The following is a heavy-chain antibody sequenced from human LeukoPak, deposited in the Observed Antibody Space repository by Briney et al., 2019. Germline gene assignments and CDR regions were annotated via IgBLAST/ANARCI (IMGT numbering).Heavy chain of an antibody. V-gene: IGHV3-23*01. CDR2: ISDTYGSI. CDR1: GFTFSSYA. J-gene: IGHJ4*02. D-gene: IGHD3-22*01. CDR3: ARQWGDDSSGYYYPPPDY. Sequence: GGSLRLSCAASGFTFSSYAVGWVRQAPGKGLEWVSSISDTYGSIYYATVKGRFTISRDNSKNTVFLQMNSLRVEDTAVYYCARQWGDDSSGYYYPPPDYWGQGTLVTVSS.